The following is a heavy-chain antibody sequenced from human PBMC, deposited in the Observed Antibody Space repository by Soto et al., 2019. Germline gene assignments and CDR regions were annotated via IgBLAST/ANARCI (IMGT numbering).Heavy chain of an antibody. V-gene: IGHV4-31*03. CDR1: GGSIASSGNF. CDR3: ARGDAGGWFLDS. Sequence: QVQLQESGPGLVKPSQTLSLTCTVSGGSIASSGNFWTWIRHHPGKGLAWLGYIVNSGTAYYTPSLKSRLSISIDTSKNHFSLSLTSLTAADTAVYFCARGDAGGWFLDSWGQGAQVIVSS. CDR2: IVNSGTA. J-gene: IGHJ4*02. D-gene: IGHD6-19*01.